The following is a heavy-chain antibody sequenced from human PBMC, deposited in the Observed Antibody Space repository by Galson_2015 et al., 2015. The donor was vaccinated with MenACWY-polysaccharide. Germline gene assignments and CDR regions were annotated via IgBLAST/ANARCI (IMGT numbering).Heavy chain of an antibody. CDR2: ISYDGSLK. V-gene: IGHV3-30*03. CDR3: ASARGYYSSDAFDI. J-gene: IGHJ3*02. CDR1: GFTFSTYS. D-gene: IGHD3-22*01. Sequence: SLRLSCAASGFTFSTYSMTWVRQAPGKGLEWVAVISYDGSLKYYADSVKGQFTISRDNSKNTLYLQMNSLRAEDTAVYYCASARGYYSSDAFDIWGQGTMVTVSS.